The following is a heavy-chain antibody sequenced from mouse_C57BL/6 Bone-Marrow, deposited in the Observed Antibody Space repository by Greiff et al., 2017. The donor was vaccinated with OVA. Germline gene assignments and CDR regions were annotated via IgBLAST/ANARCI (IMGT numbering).Heavy chain of an antibody. CDR2: ISGGGGNT. CDR1: GFTFSSYT. J-gene: IGHJ1*03. Sequence: EVQRVESGGGLVKPGGSLKLSCAASGFTFSSYTMSWVRQTPEKRLEWVATISGGGGNTYYPDSVKGRFTISRDNAKNTLYLQMSSLRSEDTALYYCARQGGLWYFDVWGTGTTVTVSS. D-gene: IGHD2-13*01. CDR3: ARQGGLWYFDV. V-gene: IGHV5-9*01.